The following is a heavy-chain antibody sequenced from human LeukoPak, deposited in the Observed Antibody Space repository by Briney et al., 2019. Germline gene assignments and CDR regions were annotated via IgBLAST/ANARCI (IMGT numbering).Heavy chain of an antibody. J-gene: IGHJ4*02. CDR3: ASGGMGARKFYSAPFHY. CDR2: LYSGGST. V-gene: IGHV3-53*01. CDR1: GFSVSANY. D-gene: IGHD2-15*01. Sequence: SGGSLRLSCAASGFSVSANYMSWVRQAPEKGLEWVSILYSGGSTYYAHSVKGRFTISRDDSKNTIYLQINSLRAKDTAGYNCASGGMGARKFYSAPFHYWGQGTLVTVSS.